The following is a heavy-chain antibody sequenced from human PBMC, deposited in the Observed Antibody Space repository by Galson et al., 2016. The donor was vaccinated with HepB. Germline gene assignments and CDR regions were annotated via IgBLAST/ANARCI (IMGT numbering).Heavy chain of an antibody. J-gene: IGHJ5*02. Sequence: SLRLSCAVSGFTFSRIAMHWVRQAPGKGLELVAVIWSVAGTRYYADSVQGRFTISTDNSKNTLFPQMNSLRAEDTAVYFCARDPHASGWAAYYFDAWGQGAPVTVSS. CDR3: ARDPHASGWAAYYFDA. CDR2: IWSVAGTR. D-gene: IGHD6-19*01. V-gene: IGHV3-33*01. CDR1: GFTFSRIA.